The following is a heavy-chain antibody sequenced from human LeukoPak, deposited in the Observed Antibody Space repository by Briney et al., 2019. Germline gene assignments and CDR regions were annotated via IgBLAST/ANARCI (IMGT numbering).Heavy chain of an antibody. CDR2: ISSSGSII. CDR1: GFSFSNYW. J-gene: IGHJ4*02. D-gene: IGHD3-10*01. Sequence: PGGSLRLSCAASGFSFSNYWMCWVRQAPGKGLEWVSYISSSGSIIYYSDSVKGRFTISRDNAKNSLYLQMNSLRAEDTAVYYCARDFGYFWGQGTLVTVSS. CDR3: ARDFGYF. V-gene: IGHV3-11*04.